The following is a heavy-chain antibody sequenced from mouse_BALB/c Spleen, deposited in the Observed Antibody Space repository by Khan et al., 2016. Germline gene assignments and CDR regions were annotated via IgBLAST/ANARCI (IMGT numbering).Heavy chain of an antibody. V-gene: IGHV14-1*02. CDR3: TRDGYSPWFAY. D-gene: IGHD2-3*01. J-gene: IGHJ3*01. CDR2: IDPETDNT. Sequence: VQLKQSGAELVRPGALVKLSCKGSGFNIKDYYIHWVKQRPEQGLEWIGWIDPETDNTIYDPKFQGKASITADTSSNTAYLQLSSLTSEDTAVYYCTRDGYSPWFAYGGQGTLITVSA. CDR1: GFNIKDYY.